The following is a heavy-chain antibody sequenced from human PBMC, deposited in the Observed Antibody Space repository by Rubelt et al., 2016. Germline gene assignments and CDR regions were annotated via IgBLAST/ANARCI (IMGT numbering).Heavy chain of an antibody. J-gene: IGHJ4*02. CDR3: AREAAGQDFDY. D-gene: IGHD6-13*01. V-gene: IGHV3-30*03. Sequence: RNYGMHWVRQAPGKGLEWVALIYYDGSNKYCADSVKGRFTISRDNSKNTLHLQMNSLRPADTAVYYCAREAAGQDFDYWGQGTLVTVSS. CDR2: IYYDGSNK. CDR1: RNYG.